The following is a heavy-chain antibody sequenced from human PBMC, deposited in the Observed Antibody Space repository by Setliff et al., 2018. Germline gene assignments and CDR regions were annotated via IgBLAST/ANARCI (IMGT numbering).Heavy chain of an antibody. J-gene: IGHJ4*02. V-gene: IGHV4-39*06. Sequence: KPSETLSLTCSVSDGSMTSGSYYWGWIRQPPGKGLGWIGSVYYSGTAYYNPSLKSRLYMSVDTSKNQFTLKVISATAADTAVYYCARLSCSSNSCPFDYWVQGTLVTVSS. CDR2: VYYSGTA. D-gene: IGHD2-2*01. CDR1: DGSMTSGSYY. CDR3: ARLSCSSNSCPFDY.